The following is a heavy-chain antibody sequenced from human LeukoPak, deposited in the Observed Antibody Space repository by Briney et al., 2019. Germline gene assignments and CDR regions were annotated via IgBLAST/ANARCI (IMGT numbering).Heavy chain of an antibody. Sequence: QAGGSLRLSCVASGVTLSNYAMSWARQAPGEGLEWVSGISSSGSGGNTYYADSVMGRFTISRHSSRITLTLHMNTLRAEDTVVFYCAKDKVGDHYFDYWGQGTLVTVSS. CDR3: AKDKVGDHYFDY. CDR1: GVTLSNYA. D-gene: IGHD1-26*01. J-gene: IGHJ4*02. CDR2: ISSSGSGGNT. V-gene: IGHV3-23*01.